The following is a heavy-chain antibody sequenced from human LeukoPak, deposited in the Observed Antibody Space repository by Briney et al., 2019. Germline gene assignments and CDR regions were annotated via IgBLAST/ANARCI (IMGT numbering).Heavy chain of an antibody. J-gene: IGHJ4*02. CDR1: GGSISSYY. Sequence: SETLSLTCTVSGGSISSYYWSWIRQPAGKGLEWIGRIYTSGSTNYNPSLKSRVTISVDTSKNQFSLKLSSVTAADTAVYYCARYRPLRRAFDYWGQGTLVTVSS. CDR2: IYTSGST. V-gene: IGHV4-4*07. CDR3: ARYRPLRRAFDY.